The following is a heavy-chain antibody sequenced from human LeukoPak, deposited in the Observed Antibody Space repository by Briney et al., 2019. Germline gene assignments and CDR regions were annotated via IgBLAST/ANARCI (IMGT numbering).Heavy chain of an antibody. Sequence: ASVKVSCKASGYPFSTWEINWVRQAAGQGLEWLGWVHPDSGNTDYAQKFRGRVTMSRDTSTSTAYMELSGLRLDDTAVYFCARGPRNDPWGQGTLVTVSS. J-gene: IGHJ5*02. CDR3: ARGPRNDP. CDR2: VHPDSGNT. CDR1: GYPFSTWE. V-gene: IGHV1-8*01. D-gene: IGHD1-14*01.